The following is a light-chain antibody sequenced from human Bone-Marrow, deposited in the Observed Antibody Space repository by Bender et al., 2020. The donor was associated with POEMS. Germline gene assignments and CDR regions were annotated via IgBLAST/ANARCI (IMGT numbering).Light chain of an antibody. CDR2: EVN. J-gene: IGLJ3*02. CDR1: SSDVGGYNS. V-gene: IGLV2-8*01. CDR3: CSKGDSDTMV. Sequence: QSALTQPPSASGSPGQSVTISCTGTSSDVGGYNSVSWYQQHPGKAPKLMIYEVNKRPSGVSPRFSASKSGHTASLTISGLQPEDEADYYCCSKGDSDTMVFGGGTKLTVL.